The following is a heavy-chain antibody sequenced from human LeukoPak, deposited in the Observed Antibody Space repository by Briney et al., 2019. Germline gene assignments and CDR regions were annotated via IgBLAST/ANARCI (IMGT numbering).Heavy chain of an antibody. CDR1: GFTFSGSA. Sequence: PGGSLRLSCAASGFTFSGSAMHWVRQASGKGLEWVGRIRSKANTYATAYAASVKGRFTISRDDSKNTAYLQMNSLRTEDTAVYYCTLLEPFWSGYRPIDYWGRGTLVTVSS. CDR2: IRSKANTYAT. CDR3: TLLEPFWSGYRPIDY. J-gene: IGHJ4*02. V-gene: IGHV3-73*01. D-gene: IGHD3-3*01.